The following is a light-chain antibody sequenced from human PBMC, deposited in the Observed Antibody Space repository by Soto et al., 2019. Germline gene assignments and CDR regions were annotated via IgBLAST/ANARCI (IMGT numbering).Light chain of an antibody. V-gene: IGKV3-15*01. CDR3: QQYNNRSRT. CDR1: QSVSSN. J-gene: IGKJ1*01. CDR2: GAS. Sequence: EIVMTQSPATLSVSPGERATLSCRASQSVSSNLAWYQQKPGQAPRLLIYGASTRATGIPARCRGSGSGTEFTLTISSLQSEDFAVYYCQQYNNRSRTFGQRT.